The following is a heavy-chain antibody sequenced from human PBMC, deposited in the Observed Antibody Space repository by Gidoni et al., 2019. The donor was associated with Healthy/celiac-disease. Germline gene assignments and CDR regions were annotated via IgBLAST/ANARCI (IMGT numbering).Heavy chain of an antibody. J-gene: IGHJ6*02. D-gene: IGHD3-22*01. CDR3: AREDDSSGSRPELGFLGYYGMDV. CDR1: GFTFSRYA. CDR2: IWYDGSNK. V-gene: IGHV3-33*01. Sequence: QVQLVESGGGVVHPGRSLRLPCAPSGFTFSRYAMHWVRQAPGKGLEWVAVIWYDGSNKYYADSVKGRFTISRDNSKNTLYLQMNSLRAEDTAVYYCAREDDSSGSRPELGFLGYYGMDVWGQGTTVTVSS.